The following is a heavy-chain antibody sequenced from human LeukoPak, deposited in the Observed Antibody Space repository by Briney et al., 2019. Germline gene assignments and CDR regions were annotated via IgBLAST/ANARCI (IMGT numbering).Heavy chain of an antibody. D-gene: IGHD3-10*01. CDR3: AVAYYYGSGDAFDI. J-gene: IGHJ3*02. CDR2: INSDSNYI. CDR1: GFTFRSYS. V-gene: IGHV3-21*01. Sequence: GGSLRLSCAASGFTFRSYSMNWVRQAPGKGLEWVSSINSDSNYIYYAASVQGRFPISRDNAKNSLYLQMNSLRAEDTAVYYCAVAYYYGSGDAFDIWGQGTKVTVSS.